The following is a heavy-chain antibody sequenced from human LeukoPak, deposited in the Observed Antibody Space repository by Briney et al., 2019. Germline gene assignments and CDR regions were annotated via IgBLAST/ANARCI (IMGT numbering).Heavy chain of an antibody. V-gene: IGHV4-59*08. D-gene: IGHD5-24*01. CDR1: GGSISSHY. CDR3: ASRRDGYNYR. Sequence: SETLSLTCTVSGGSISSHYWSWIRQPPGKGLESIGYIYYSGSTNYNPSLKSRVTISIDTSKNQFSLKLTSVTAADTAVYYCASRRDGYNYRWGQGTLVTVSS. J-gene: IGHJ5*02. CDR2: IYYSGST.